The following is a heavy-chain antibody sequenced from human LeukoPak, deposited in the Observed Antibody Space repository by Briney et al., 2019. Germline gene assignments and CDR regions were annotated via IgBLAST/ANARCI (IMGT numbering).Heavy chain of an antibody. CDR2: ITRSSIYI. J-gene: IGHJ4*02. D-gene: IGHD3-22*01. Sequence: GGSLRLSCAASGFTFSSYTMNWVRQAPGKGLEWDSSITRSSIYIYYADSVKGRFTISRDNAKNSLYLQMNSLRAEDTAVYYCSRVRYDGSGYYSIYDYWGQGTLVTVSS. CDR1: GFTFSSYT. CDR3: SRVRYDGSGYYSIYDY. V-gene: IGHV3-21*01.